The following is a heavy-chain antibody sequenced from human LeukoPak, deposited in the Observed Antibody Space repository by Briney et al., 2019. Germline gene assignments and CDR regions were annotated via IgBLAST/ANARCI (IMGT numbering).Heavy chain of an antibody. J-gene: IGHJ5*02. CDR1: GFTFSSYE. CDR2: ISSSGSTI. D-gene: IGHD4-17*01. CDR3: ARTMTTEGFDP. V-gene: IGHV3-48*03. Sequence: GGSLRLSCAASGFTFSSYEMNWVRQAPGKGLEWVSYISSSGSTIYYADSVKGRFTISRDNAKNSLYLQMNSLRAEDTAVYYCARTMTTEGFDPWGQGTLVTVFS.